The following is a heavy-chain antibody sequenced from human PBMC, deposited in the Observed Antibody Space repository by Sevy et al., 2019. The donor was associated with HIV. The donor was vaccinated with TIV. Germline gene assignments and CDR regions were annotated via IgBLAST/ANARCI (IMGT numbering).Heavy chain of an antibody. CDR1: GYTLTKLS. V-gene: IGHV1-24*01. Sequence: ASVKVSCKVSGYTLTKLSIHWVRQAPGKGLEWLVTFDPEAGKTIYAQNFQGRVTMTEDTSTDTTYMELSSLRSEDTAVYYCASTRDYYDSSGYYFDYWGQGTLVTVSS. CDR3: ASTRDYYDSSGYYFDY. CDR2: FDPEAGKT. D-gene: IGHD3-22*01. J-gene: IGHJ4*02.